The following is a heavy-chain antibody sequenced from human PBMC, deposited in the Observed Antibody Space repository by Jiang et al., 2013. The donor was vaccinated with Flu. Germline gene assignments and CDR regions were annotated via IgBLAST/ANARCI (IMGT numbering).Heavy chain of an antibody. CDR2: IWYDGSTK. Sequence: GVVQPGRSRRLSCAASGFTFKNYAMYWVRQAPGKGLEWVAVIWYDGSTKHHADSVKGRFTISRDNSKNTLYLQMNSLRAEDTAVYYCARSNKQWLNYYGMDVWGQGTTVTVSS. D-gene: IGHD6-19*01. V-gene: IGHV3-33*01. J-gene: IGHJ6*02. CDR1: GFTFKNYA. CDR3: ARSNKQWLNYYGMDV.